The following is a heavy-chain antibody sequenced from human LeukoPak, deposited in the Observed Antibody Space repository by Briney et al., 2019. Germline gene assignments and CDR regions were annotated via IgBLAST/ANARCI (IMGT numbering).Heavy chain of an antibody. J-gene: IGHJ4*02. D-gene: IGHD6-6*01. CDR2: TYYRSKWYN. CDR1: GDSVSSNSAA. CDR3: ARSARRGGYFDY. Sequence: SQTLSLTCAISGDSVSSNSAAWNWIRQSPPRGLELLGRTYYRSKWYNDYAVSVKSRITINPDTSKNQFSLQLNSMTPEDTAVYYCARSARRGGYFDYWGQGTLVTVSS. V-gene: IGHV6-1*01.